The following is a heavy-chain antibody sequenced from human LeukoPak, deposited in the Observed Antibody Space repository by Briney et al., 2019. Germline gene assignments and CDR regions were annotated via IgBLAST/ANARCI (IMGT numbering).Heavy chain of an antibody. J-gene: IGHJ4*02. CDR3: ARDLDYGSGSFSN. Sequence: ASVKVSCKASGYSFTTYHIHWVRQAPGQGLEWMGWTNPNSGGTTYAQKFQGRVTMTTDTSISTAYLELNGLRSDDTAVYYCARDLDYGSGSFSNWGQGAIVTVSS. V-gene: IGHV1-2*02. CDR1: GYSFTTYH. D-gene: IGHD3-10*01. CDR2: TNPNSGGT.